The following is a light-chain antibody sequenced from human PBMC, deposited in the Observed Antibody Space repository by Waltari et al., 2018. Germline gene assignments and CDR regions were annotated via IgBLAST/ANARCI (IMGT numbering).Light chain of an antibody. CDR1: QGIGNY. J-gene: IGKJ3*01. Sequence: DIQMTQSPSSLSASVGDRVPITCRASQGIGNYLAWYQQKPGTVPKLMIYTASTVQSGVPSRFSGSGSAADFTLTISSLQPEDASTYYCQNYNSAPFTFGPGTRVDIK. V-gene: IGKV1-27*01. CDR2: TAS. CDR3: QNYNSAPFT.